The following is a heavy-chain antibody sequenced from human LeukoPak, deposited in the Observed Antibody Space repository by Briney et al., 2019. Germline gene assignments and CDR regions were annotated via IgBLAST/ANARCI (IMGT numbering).Heavy chain of an antibody. CDR2: ISDIGSI. J-gene: IGHJ4*02. CDR3: ARHYAGYSYGYFDY. CDR1: GGSISSYY. D-gene: IGHD5-18*01. V-gene: IGHV4-59*08. Sequence: SETLSLTCTVSGGSISSYYWSWIRQPPGKGLEWIAYISDIGSINYNPSLKSRVTISLDTSKNQFSLKLSSVTAADTAVYYCARHYAGYSYGYFDYWGQGTLVTVSS.